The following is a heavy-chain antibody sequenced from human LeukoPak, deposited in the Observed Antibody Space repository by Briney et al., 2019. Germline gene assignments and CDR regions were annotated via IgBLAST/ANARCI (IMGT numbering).Heavy chain of an antibody. J-gene: IGHJ4*02. V-gene: IGHV4-39*01. D-gene: IGHD5-24*01. Sequence: SETLSLTCTVSGGSISSSSYYWGWLRQPPGKGLEWIGSNYYSGSTYYNPSLKSRATISVDTSKNQFSLKLSSVTAADTAVYYCARLEMARIFDYWGQGTLVTVSS. CDR3: ARLEMARIFDY. CDR2: NYYSGST. CDR1: GGSISSSSYY.